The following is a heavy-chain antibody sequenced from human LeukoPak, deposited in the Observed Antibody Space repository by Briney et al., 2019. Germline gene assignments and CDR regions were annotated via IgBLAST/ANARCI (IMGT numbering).Heavy chain of an antibody. CDR2: IHYTGST. CDR1: GGSITGNTYY. J-gene: IGHJ4*02. CDR3: ARGLRGVDS. V-gene: IGHV4-39*01. Sequence: PSETLSLTCTVSGGSITGNTYYWGWIRQPPGKGLEWIESIHYTGSTYHNPSLKSRVSIYIDTSRNQFSLDLSSVTAADTAVYYCARGLRGVDSWGQGILFSVSS. D-gene: IGHD2-21*02.